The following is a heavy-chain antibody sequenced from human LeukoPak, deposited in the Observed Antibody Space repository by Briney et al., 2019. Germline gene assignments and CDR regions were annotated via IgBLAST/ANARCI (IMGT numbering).Heavy chain of an antibody. Sequence: SSETLSLTCSVSGGSISSSSDNWGWIRQPPGKGLERIGSIYYTGITYYNPSLMSRVTMSVDTSKNQFSLRLTSVTAADTAMYYCARQGRATVVMYMDDWGKGTTVTVSS. CDR1: GGSISSSSDN. CDR3: ARQGRATVVMYMDD. V-gene: IGHV4-39*01. D-gene: IGHD4-23*01. J-gene: IGHJ6*03. CDR2: IYYTGIT.